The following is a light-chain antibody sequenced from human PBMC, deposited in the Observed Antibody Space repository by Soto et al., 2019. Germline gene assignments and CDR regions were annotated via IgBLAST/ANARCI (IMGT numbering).Light chain of an antibody. V-gene: IGKV1-5*03. Sequence: DIKVNKSPSTLSASVGDRVTITCRASQSITNWLAWYQQKPGKAPKVLIHMASSLKSGVPSRFSGSGSGTEFTLTITSLQPDDSATYYCQQYNSLSSVSFGGGTKVDVK. CDR2: MAS. J-gene: IGKJ4*01. CDR3: QQYNSLSSVS. CDR1: QSITNW.